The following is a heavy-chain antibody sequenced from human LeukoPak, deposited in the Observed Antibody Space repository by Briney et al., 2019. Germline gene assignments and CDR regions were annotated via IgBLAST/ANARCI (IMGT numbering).Heavy chain of an antibody. D-gene: IGHD2-2*01. CDR1: GGTFSSYA. J-gene: IGHJ5*02. Sequence: EASVKVSCKASGGTFSSYAISWVRQAPGQGLEWMGGIIPIFGTANYAQKFQGRVTITADKSTSTAYMELSSLRSEDTAVYYCARVVVPAAMWEQHWFDPWGQGTLVTVSS. CDR3: ARVVVPAAMWEQHWFDP. CDR2: IIPIFGTA. V-gene: IGHV1-69*06.